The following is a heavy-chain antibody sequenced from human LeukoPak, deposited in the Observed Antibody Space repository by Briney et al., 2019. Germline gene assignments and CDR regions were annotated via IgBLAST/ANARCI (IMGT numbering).Heavy chain of an antibody. CDR2: ISAYNGNT. J-gene: IGHJ3*02. Sequence: ASVKVSCKASGYTFTSYGISWVRQAPGQGLEWMGWISAYNGNTNFAQKLQGRVTMITDTSTSTAYMELRSLRSDDTAVYYCARQAMVRVVMDDAFASSGEGRMVTASS. CDR3: ARQAMVRVVMDDAFAS. CDR1: GYTFTSYG. D-gene: IGHD3-10*01. V-gene: IGHV1-18*01.